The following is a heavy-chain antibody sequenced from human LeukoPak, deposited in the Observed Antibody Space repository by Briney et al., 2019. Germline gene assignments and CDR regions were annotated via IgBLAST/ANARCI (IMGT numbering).Heavy chain of an antibody. CDR2: ISAYNGNK. Sequence: RWASVKVSCQASGYTFISYGISWVRQAPGQELEGMGWISAYNGNKNYAQKLQGRVTMTTDTSTSTAYMERRSLRSDDTAVYYCARAAPPSQLYYYYVMDVWSQGTTVTVSS. CDR1: GYTFISYG. CDR3: ARAAPPSQLYYYYVMDV. D-gene: IGHD6-6*01. V-gene: IGHV1-18*01. J-gene: IGHJ6*02.